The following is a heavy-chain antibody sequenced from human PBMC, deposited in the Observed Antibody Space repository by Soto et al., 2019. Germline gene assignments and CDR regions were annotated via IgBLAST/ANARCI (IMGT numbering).Heavy chain of an antibody. D-gene: IGHD5-12*01. V-gene: IGHV3-7*01. CDR2: IKQDGTEK. CDR3: PSVAI. Sequence: GGSLRLSCAASGFTFSNYWMSWVRQAPGKGLEWVANIKQDGTEKNYVDSVRGRFTISRDNAKNSLDLQMNSLTAEDTAVYYCPSVAIWGQGTLVTVSS. J-gene: IGHJ4*02. CDR1: GFTFSNYW.